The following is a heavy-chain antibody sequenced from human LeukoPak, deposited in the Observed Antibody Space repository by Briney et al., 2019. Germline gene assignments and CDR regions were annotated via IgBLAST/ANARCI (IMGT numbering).Heavy chain of an antibody. J-gene: IGHJ4*02. CDR3: ARYGSGNHFYFDY. CDR2: INHSGST. V-gene: IGHV4-34*01. CDR1: GGSFSGYY. D-gene: IGHD3-10*01. Sequence: SETLSLTCAVYGGSFSGYYWSWIRQPPGKGLEWIGEINHSGSTNYKPSLKSRVTISVDTSKNQFSLKLSSVTAADTAVYYCARYGSGNHFYFDYWGQGTLVTVSS.